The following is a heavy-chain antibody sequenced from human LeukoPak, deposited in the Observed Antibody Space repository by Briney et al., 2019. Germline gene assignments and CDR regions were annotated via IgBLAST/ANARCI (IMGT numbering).Heavy chain of an antibody. CDR1: GFTFSSYG. CDR2: IRYDGSNK. CDR3: ARGRRGWYSRPAFDI. Sequence: GGSLRLSCAASGFTFSSYGMHGVRQAPAKGLEWVAFIRYDGSNKYYADSVKGRFTISRDNSKNTLYLQMNSLRAKDTAVYYCARGRRGWYSRPAFDIWGQGTMVTVSS. J-gene: IGHJ3*02. D-gene: IGHD6-19*01. V-gene: IGHV3-30*02.